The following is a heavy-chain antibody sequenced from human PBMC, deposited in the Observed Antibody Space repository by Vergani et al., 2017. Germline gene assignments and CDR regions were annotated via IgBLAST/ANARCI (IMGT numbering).Heavy chain of an antibody. V-gene: IGHV5-51*03. CDR3: ASYITMVRGVITHPDAFDI. CDR1: GYSFTSYW. D-gene: IGHD3-10*01. Sequence: EVQLVPSGAEVKKPGESLKISCKGSGYSFTSYWIGWVRQMPGKGLEWMGIIYPGDSDTRYSPSFQGQVTISADKSISTAYLQWSSLKASDTAMYYCASYITMVRGVITHPDAFDIWGQGTMVTVSS. J-gene: IGHJ3*02. CDR2: IYPGDSDT.